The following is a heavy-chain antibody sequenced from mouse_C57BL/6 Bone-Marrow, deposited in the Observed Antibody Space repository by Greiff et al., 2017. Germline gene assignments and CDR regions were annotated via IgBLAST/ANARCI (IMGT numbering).Heavy chain of an antibody. V-gene: IGHV1-19*01. CDR2: INPYNGGT. D-gene: IGHD1-1*01. CDR3: ARIPVVAADWYFDV. Sequence: VQLQQSGPVLVKPGASVKMSCKASGYTFTDYYMNWVKQSHGKSLEWIGVINPYNGGTSYNQKFKGKATLTVDKSSSTAYLELNSLTSEDSAVYYGARIPVVAADWYFDVWGTGTTVTVSS. CDR1: GYTFTDYY. J-gene: IGHJ1*03.